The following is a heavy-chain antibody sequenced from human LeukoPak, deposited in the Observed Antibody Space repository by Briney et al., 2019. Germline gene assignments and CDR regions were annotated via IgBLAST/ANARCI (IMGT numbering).Heavy chain of an antibody. CDR2: IYYSGGT. CDR1: GGSISSYY. V-gene: IGHV4-59*01. CDR3: ARTSGMTTAYYYYMDV. D-gene: IGHD4-11*01. Sequence: SETLSLTCTVSGGSISSYYWSWIRQPPGKGLEWIGYIYYSGGTNYNPSLKSRVTISVDTSKNQFSLKLSSVTAADTAVYYCARTSGMTTAYYYYMDVWGKGTTVTVSS. J-gene: IGHJ6*03.